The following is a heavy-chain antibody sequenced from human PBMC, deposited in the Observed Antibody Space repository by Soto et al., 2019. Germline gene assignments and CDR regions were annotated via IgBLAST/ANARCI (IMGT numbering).Heavy chain of an antibody. V-gene: IGHV1-18*04. CDR1: GYTFANHG. CDR2: ISPYSGDT. Sequence: ASVKVSCKASGYTFANHGLNWVRQAPGQGLEWVGWISPYSGDTKQLQKFQGRVIMTTDTSTSTAYMEVRSLRSDDTAVYYCVKDRDSNSWPSRDVWGPGTTVTVSS. J-gene: IGHJ6*02. CDR3: VKDRDSNSWPSRDV. D-gene: IGHD3-22*01.